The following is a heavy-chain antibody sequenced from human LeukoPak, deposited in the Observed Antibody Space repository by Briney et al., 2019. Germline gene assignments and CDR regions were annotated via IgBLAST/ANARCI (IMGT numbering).Heavy chain of an antibody. CDR1: GFTFSNYG. CDR3: AKDLSGYSYGTRSGMDV. J-gene: IGHJ6*02. V-gene: IGHV3-30*18. Sequence: GRSLRLSCAASGFTFSNYGMHWVRQAPGKGLEWVAVISYDGSNKYYADSVKGRFTISRDNSKNTLYLQMNSLRAEDTAVYYCAKDLSGYSYGTRSGMDVWGQGTTVTVSS. CDR2: ISYDGSNK. D-gene: IGHD5-18*01.